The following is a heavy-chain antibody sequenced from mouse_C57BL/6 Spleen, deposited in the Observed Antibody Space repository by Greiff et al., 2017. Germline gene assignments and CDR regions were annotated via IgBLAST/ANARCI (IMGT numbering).Heavy chain of an antibody. CDR3: ARRGSGGYFAY. V-gene: IGHV5-6*02. J-gene: IGHJ2*01. CDR2: ISSGGSYT. Sequence: EVKVVEPGGDLVKPGGSLKLSCAASGFTFSSSGMSWVRQTPDKRLEWVATISSGGSYTYYPESVKGRFTISIDNAKSTLYLQMSSLKSEDTAMYYCARRGSGGYFAYWGQGTTLTVSS. CDR1: GFTFSSSG.